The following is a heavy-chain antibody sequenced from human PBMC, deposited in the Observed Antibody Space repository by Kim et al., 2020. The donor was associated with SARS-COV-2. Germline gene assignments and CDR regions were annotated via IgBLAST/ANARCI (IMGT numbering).Heavy chain of an antibody. Sequence: GGSLRLSCAASGFTFSSYWMHWVRQAPGKGLVWVSRINSDGSSTSYADSVKGRFTISRDNARNTLYLQMNSLRAEDTAVYYCARGLVPTGYSSSWFFDYWGQGTLVTVSS. CDR3: ARGLVPTGYSSSWFFDY. CDR1: GFTFSSYW. D-gene: IGHD6-13*01. V-gene: IGHV3-74*01. CDR2: INSDGSST. J-gene: IGHJ4*02.